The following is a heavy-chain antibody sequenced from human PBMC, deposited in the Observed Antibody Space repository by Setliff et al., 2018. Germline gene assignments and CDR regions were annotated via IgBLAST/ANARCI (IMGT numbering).Heavy chain of an antibody. CDR2: FNVGHGYT. CDR1: GYTFTTHG. J-gene: IGHJ4*02. D-gene: IGHD3-22*01. Sequence: GASVKVSCKASGYTFTTHGLHWVRQAPGQRLEWMGWFNVGHGYTKYSQKFQGRVTMTSDTSASTAYMELNSLRSEDTALYYCARGGGVNDDNSGFYRSFDYWGQGTVVTVSS. V-gene: IGHV1-3*01. CDR3: ARGGGVNDDNSGFYRSFDY.